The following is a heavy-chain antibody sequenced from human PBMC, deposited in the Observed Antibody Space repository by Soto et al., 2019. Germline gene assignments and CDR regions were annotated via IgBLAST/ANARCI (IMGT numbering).Heavy chain of an antibody. J-gene: IGHJ4*02. D-gene: IGHD2-2*01. V-gene: IGHV3-7*01. Sequence: GGSLRLSCAASGFTFSSYWMSWVRQAPGKGLEWVANIKQDGSGKYYVDSVKGRFTISRDNAKNSLYLQMNSLRAEDTAVYYCARSLIGLTSPEFDYWGQGTLVTVSS. CDR2: IKQDGSGK. CDR1: GFTFSSYW. CDR3: ARSLIGLTSPEFDY.